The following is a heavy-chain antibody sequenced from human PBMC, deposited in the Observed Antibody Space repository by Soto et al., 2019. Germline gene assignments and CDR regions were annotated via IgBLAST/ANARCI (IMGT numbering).Heavy chain of an antibody. CDR1: GFTFSSYG. V-gene: IGHV3-30*18. J-gene: IGHJ4*02. CDR2: ISYDGSNK. D-gene: IGHD3-3*01. Sequence: QVQLVESGGGVVQPGRSLRLSCAASGFTFSSYGMHWVRQAPGKGLEWVAVISYDGSNKYYADSVKGRFTISRDNSKNTLYLQMNSLRAEDTAVYYCAKDLSFIGVVTGWGQGTLFTVSS. CDR3: AKDLSFIGVVTG.